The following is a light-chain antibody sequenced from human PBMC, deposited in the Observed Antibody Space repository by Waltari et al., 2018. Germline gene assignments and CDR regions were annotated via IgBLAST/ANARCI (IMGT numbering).Light chain of an antibody. J-gene: IGKJ3*01. V-gene: IGKV4-1*01. CDR1: VLYRSINKNF. CDR3: QKYYSTIFT. CDR2: WSS. Sequence: DIVFTQSPDSLSVSLGERATINCTSSVLYRSINKNFLAWYQQKPVQPPKLRIYWSSTRKSGVPDRLGGSGSGTDFTLTISSLQAEDVAVSYCQKYYSTIFTFGPGPKVDIK.